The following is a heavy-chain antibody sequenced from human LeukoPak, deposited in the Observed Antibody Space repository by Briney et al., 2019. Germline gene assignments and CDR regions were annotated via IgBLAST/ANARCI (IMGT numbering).Heavy chain of an antibody. J-gene: IGHJ5*02. CDR3: ARRIAAAGTQGWFDP. V-gene: IGHV4-34*01. CDR1: GGSFSGYY. Sequence: SETLSLTCAVYGGSFSGYYWSWIRQPPGKGLEGIGEINHSGCTNYNPSLKSLVTISVDTSKNQFSLKLRSVTGADTAVYYCARRIAAAGTQGWFDPWGQGTLVTVSS. D-gene: IGHD6-13*01. CDR2: INHSGCT.